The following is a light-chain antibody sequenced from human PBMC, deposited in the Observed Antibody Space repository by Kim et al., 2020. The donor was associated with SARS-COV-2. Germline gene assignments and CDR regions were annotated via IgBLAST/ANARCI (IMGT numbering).Light chain of an antibody. CDR3: QQYDNLPHS. J-gene: IGKJ2*03. Sequence: YASVGDRVTITCQASQDISNYLNWYKQKPGKAPKLLIYDASNLETGVPSRFSGSGSGTEFTFTISSLQPEDIATYYCQQYDNLPHSFGQGTKLEI. V-gene: IGKV1-33*01. CDR1: QDISNY. CDR2: DAS.